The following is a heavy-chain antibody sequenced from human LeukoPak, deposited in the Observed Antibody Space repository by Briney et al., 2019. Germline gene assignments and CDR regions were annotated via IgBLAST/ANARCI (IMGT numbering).Heavy chain of an antibody. Sequence: GGSLRLSWAASGFTVSNNYMSWVRQVPGKGPEWVSGILDNGDTNYADSVKGRFTISRDNSKNTLYLQMSSLRADDTAVYYCVRGRLFRGGFDSWGQGTLVTVS. D-gene: IGHD2-15*01. CDR2: ILDNGDT. CDR3: VRGRLFRGGFDS. CDR1: GFTVSNNY. J-gene: IGHJ4*02. V-gene: IGHV3-53*01.